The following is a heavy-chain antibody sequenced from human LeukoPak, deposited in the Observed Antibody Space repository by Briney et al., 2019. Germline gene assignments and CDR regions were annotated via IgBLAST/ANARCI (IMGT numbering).Heavy chain of an antibody. V-gene: IGHV1-3*01. J-gene: IGHJ3*02. CDR2: INAGNGNT. Sequence: ASVKVSCKASGYTFTSYAMHWVRQAPGQRLEWMGWINAGNGNTKYSQKFQGRVTITRDTSASTAYMELSSPRSEDTAVYYCARDIRGYSYGPLDAFDIWGQGTMVTVSS. CDR3: ARDIRGYSYGPLDAFDI. D-gene: IGHD5-18*01. CDR1: GYTFTSYA.